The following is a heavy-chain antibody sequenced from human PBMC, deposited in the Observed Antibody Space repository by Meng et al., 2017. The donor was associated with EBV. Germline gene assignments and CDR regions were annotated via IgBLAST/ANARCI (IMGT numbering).Heavy chain of an antibody. CDR3: ASESGRGFTPDY. V-gene: IGHV1-69*01. Sequence: QVELGVSGAGVKKPGSSVKVSWRTSGGTFRSDAVSWVRQAPGQGLEWMGGLIPMVGAPHYAQKFQGRVTIIADESTSTHSMELNSLRSEDTAMYYCASESGRGFTPDYWGQGTLVTVSS. CDR2: LIPMVGAP. J-gene: IGHJ4*02. CDR1: GGTFRSDA. D-gene: IGHD3-10*01.